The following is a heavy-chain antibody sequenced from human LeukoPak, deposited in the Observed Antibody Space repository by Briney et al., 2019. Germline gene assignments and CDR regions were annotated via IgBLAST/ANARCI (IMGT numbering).Heavy chain of an antibody. V-gene: IGHV3-30*03. CDR2: ITYDGYYK. CDR1: GFTFTSYG. D-gene: IGHD3-10*01. J-gene: IGHJ4*02. Sequence: GGSLRLSCAASGFTFTSYGMHWVRHAPGKGLEWLALITYDGYYKYYSDSVKGRFTISSDTSKNTLYLQMNSLRAEDTAVYYCARDLSPVVRASPMGYWGQGTLVTVSS. CDR3: ARDLSPVVRASPMGY.